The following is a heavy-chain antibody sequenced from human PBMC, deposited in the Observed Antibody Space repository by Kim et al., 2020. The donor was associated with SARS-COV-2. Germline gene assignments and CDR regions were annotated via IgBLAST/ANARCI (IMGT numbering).Heavy chain of an antibody. CDR2: IYYSGST. CDR1: GGSISSSSYY. J-gene: IGHJ6*02. V-gene: IGHV4-39*07. Sequence: SETLSLTCTVSGGSISSSSYYWGWIRQPPGKGLEWIGSIYYSGSTYYNPSLKSRVTISVDTSKNQFSLKLSSVTAADTAVYYCARDCYYYGMDVWGQGTTVTVSS. CDR3: ARDCYYYGMDV.